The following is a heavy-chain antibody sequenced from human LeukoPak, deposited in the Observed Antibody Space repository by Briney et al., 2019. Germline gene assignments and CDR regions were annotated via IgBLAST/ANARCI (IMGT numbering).Heavy chain of an antibody. V-gene: IGHV3-21*01. D-gene: IGHD6-13*01. J-gene: IGHJ6*02. CDR3: ARALTAAAGSYYYYYYGMDV. CDR2: ISSSSSYI. CDR1: GFTFSSYS. Sequence: SGGSLRLSCAASGFTFSSYSMNWVRQAPGKGLEWVSSISSSSSYIYYADSVKGRFTISRDNAKNSLYLQMNSLRAEDTAVYYCARALTAAAGSYYYYYYGMDVWGRGTMVTVSS.